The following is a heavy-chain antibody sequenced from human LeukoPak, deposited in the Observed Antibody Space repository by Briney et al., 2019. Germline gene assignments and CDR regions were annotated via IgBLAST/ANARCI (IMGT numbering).Heavy chain of an antibody. V-gene: IGHV3-30*03. J-gene: IGHJ5*02. CDR2: ISYDGADK. CDR3: ARDGYIYGYFWSDP. D-gene: IGHD5-18*01. Sequence: GGSLRLSCTASGFTFSNYAMHWVRQAPGKGLEWVAAISYDGADKYYADSVKGRFSISRDNSQNTLYLEMNTLSAGDTAMYYCARDGYIYGYFWSDPWGQGTLVTVSS. CDR1: GFTFSNYA.